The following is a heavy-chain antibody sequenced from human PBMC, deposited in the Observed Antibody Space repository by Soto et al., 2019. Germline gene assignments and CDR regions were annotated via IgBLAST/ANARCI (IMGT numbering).Heavy chain of an antibody. J-gene: IGHJ6*02. V-gene: IGHV3-48*03. CDR1: GFTFSSYE. D-gene: IGHD5-18*01. Sequence: PGGSLRLSCAAFGFTFSSYEMNWVRQAPGKGLEWVSYISSTGSTIYYADSVKGRFTISRDNAKNSLYLQMNSLRAEDTAVYYCARENTAITGHYYYGMDVWGQGTTVTV. CDR2: ISSTGSTI. CDR3: ARENTAITGHYYYGMDV.